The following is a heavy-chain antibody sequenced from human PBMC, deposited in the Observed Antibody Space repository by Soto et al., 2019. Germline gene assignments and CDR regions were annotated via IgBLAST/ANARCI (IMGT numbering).Heavy chain of an antibody. D-gene: IGHD2-15*01. CDR3: ARYCSGGSCYSPGAFDI. CDR2: IYYSGST. J-gene: IGHJ3*02. CDR1: GGSISSYY. Sequence: SETLSLTCTVSGGSISSYYWSWIRQPPGKGLEWIGYIYYSGSTNYNPSLKSRVTISVDTSKNQFSLKLSSVTAADTAVYYCARYCSGGSCYSPGAFDIWGQGTMVTVSS. V-gene: IGHV4-59*08.